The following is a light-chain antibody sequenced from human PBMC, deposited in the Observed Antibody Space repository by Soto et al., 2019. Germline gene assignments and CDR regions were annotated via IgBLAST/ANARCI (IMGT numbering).Light chain of an antibody. J-gene: IGLJ2*01. CDR3: QTWGTGIRV. Sequence: QLVMTQSPSASASLGASVKLTCTLSSGHSSYAIAWHQQQPEKGPRYLMKLNSDGSHSKGDGIPDRFSGSSSGAERYLTISSLQSEEEAVYYCQTWGTGIRVFGGGTKLTVL. V-gene: IGLV4-69*01. CDR2: LNSDGSH. CDR1: SGHSSYA.